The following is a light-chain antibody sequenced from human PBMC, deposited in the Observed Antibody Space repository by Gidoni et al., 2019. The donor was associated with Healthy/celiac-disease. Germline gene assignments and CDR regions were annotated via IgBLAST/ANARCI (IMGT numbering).Light chain of an antibody. CDR3: QQYNSYL. J-gene: IGKJ5*01. V-gene: IGKV1-5*03. Sequence: DIQMTQSPSTLSASVGDRVTITCRASQSISSWLAWYQQKPGKAPKLLIYKASSLESGVPSRFSGSGSGTECTLTISSLQPDDFATYYCQQYNSYLFGQVTRLEIK. CDR1: QSISSW. CDR2: KAS.